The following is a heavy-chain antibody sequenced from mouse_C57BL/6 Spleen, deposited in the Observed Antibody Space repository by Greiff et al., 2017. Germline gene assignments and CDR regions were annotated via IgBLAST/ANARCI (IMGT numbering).Heavy chain of an antibody. Sequence: QVQLQQSEAELVKPGASVKISCKASGYAFSSYWMNWVKQRPGKGLEWIGQIYPGDGDTNYNGKFKGKATLTADKSSSTAYMQLSGLTSEDSAVYFCARETTVVAKRYCDVWGTGTTVTVSS. CDR2: IYPGDGDT. CDR3: ARETTVVAKRYCDV. CDR1: GYAFSSYW. J-gene: IGHJ1*03. D-gene: IGHD1-1*01. V-gene: IGHV1-80*01.